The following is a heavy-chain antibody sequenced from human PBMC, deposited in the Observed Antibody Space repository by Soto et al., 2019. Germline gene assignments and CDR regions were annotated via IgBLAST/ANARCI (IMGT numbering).Heavy chain of an antibody. J-gene: IGHJ5*02. CDR2: IYYSGST. Sequence: QVQLQESGPGLVKPSQTLSLTCTVSGGSISSGGYYWSWIRQHPGKGLEWIGYIYYSGSTYYNPSLKRRVTISVDTSKNQFSLKLSSVTAADTAVYYCARSVSSIAARRFNWFDPCGQGTLVTVSS. CDR1: GGSISSGGYY. CDR3: ARSVSSIAARRFNWFDP. V-gene: IGHV4-31*03. D-gene: IGHD6-6*01.